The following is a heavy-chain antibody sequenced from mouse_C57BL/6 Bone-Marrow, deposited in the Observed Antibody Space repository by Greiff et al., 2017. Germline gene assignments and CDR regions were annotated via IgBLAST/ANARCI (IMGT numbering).Heavy chain of an antibody. Sequence: QVQLQQSGAELARPGASVKMSCKASGYTFTSYTMHWVKQRPGQGLEWIGYINPSSGYTKYNQKFKDKATLTADKSSSTAYMQLSSLTYEDSAVYYCASLYGSRRDYAMDYWGQGTSVTVSS. J-gene: IGHJ4*01. CDR1: GYTFTSYT. V-gene: IGHV1-4*01. CDR2: INPSSGYT. CDR3: ASLYGSRRDYAMDY. D-gene: IGHD1-1*01.